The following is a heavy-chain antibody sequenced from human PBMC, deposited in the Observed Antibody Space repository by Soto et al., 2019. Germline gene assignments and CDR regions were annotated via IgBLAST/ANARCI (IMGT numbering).Heavy chain of an antibody. CDR3: ARVSFRPPYYYGMDV. Sequence: PGGSLRLSCAASGFTFSDYYMSWIRQAPGKGLEWVSYISSSSSYTNYADSVKGRFTISRDNAKNSLYLQMNSLRAEDTAVYYCARVSFRPPYYYGMDVWGQGTTVTVSS. J-gene: IGHJ6*02. CDR1: GFTFSDYY. V-gene: IGHV3-11*06. CDR2: ISSSSSYT.